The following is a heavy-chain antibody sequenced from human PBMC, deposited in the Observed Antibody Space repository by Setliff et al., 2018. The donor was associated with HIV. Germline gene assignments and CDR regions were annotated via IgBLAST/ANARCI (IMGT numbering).Heavy chain of an antibody. J-gene: IGHJ2*01. CDR2: IYSGGSST. V-gene: IGHV3-23*03. D-gene: IGHD1-26*01. CDR3: AKRAEAGSYYYWYFDL. Sequence: GGSLRLSCAASGFTFSRYAMSWVRQAPGKGLEGVSVIYSGGSSTYYADSVKGRFTISRDNSKNTLYLQMNSLRVEDTAVYYCAKRAEAGSYYYWYFDLWGRGTLVTVSS. CDR1: GFTFSRYA.